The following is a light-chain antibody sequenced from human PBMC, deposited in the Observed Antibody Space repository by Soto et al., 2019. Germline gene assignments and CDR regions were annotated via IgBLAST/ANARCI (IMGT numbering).Light chain of an antibody. CDR3: QQYNNWPPLT. Sequence: EIVMTQSPATLSVSPGERAMLSCRASQSVRNNLAWYQQKPGQAPRLVIYDASTRATGFPARFSGSGSGTEFTLTISSLQSEDFAVYYCQQYNNWPPLTFGGGTKVEIK. V-gene: IGKV3-15*01. CDR2: DAS. CDR1: QSVRNN. J-gene: IGKJ4*01.